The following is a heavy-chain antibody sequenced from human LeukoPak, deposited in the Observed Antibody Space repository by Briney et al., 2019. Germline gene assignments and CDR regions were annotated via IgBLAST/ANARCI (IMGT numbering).Heavy chain of an antibody. V-gene: IGHV4-39*01. Sequence: PSETLSLTCTVSGGSISSSSYYWGWIRQPPGKGLEWIGSIYYSGSTYYNPSLKSRVTISVDTSKNQFSLKLSSETAADTAVYYCARRHDYGGNPLDYWGQGTLVTVSS. D-gene: IGHD4-23*01. CDR3: ARRHDYGGNPLDY. J-gene: IGHJ4*02. CDR1: GGSISSSSYY. CDR2: IYYSGST.